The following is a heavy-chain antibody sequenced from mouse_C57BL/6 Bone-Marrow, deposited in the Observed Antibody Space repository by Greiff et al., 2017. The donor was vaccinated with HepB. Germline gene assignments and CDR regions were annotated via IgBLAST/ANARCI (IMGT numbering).Heavy chain of an antibody. Sequence: EVKLVESGGGLVKPGGSLKLSCAASGFTFSSYAMSWVRQTPEKRLEWVATISDGGSYTYYPDNVKGRCTISRDNAKNNLYLQISHLKSEDTAMYYCARDGYYGSSYDYWGQGTTLTVSS. V-gene: IGHV5-4*01. D-gene: IGHD1-1*01. CDR2: ISDGGSYT. J-gene: IGHJ2*01. CDR1: GFTFSSYA. CDR3: ARDGYYGSSYDY.